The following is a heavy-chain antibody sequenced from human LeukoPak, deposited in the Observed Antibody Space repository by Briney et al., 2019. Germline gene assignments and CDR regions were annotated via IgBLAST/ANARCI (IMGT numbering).Heavy chain of an antibody. J-gene: IGHJ6*02. D-gene: IGHD6-13*01. CDR3: ARDIAAAGTLGYYYYGMDV. CDR1: GYTFTSYG. Sequence: ASVKVSCKASGYTFTSYGISWVRQAPGQGLEWMGWISAYNGNTNYAQKLQGRVTMTTDTSTSTACMELRSLRSDDTAVYYCARDIAAAGTLGYYYYGMDVWGQGTTVTVSS. V-gene: IGHV1-18*01. CDR2: ISAYNGNT.